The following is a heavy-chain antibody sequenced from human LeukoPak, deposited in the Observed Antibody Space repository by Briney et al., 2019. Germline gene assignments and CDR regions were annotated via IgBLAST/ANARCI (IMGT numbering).Heavy chain of an antibody. CDR1: GYTLTELS. CDR2: FDPEDGET. V-gene: IGHV1-24*01. Sequence: ASVTVSRKVSGYTLTELSMHWVRQAPGKGLEWMGGFDPEDGETIYAQKFQGRVTMTEDTYTDTAYMELSSLRSEATAVYYCVLQVGATRGVDYWGQGTLVTVSS. J-gene: IGHJ4*02. CDR3: VLQVGATRGVDY. D-gene: IGHD1-26*01.